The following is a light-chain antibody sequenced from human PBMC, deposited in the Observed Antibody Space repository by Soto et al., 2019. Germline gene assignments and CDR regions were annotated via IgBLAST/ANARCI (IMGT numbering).Light chain of an antibody. CDR3: QQYGSSPFT. CDR1: QSVSRNY. V-gene: IGKV3-20*01. Sequence: EIVLTQSPGTLSLSPGERATLSCRASQSVSRNYLTWYQQKPGQAPRLLIYAASSRATGIPDRFSGSGSGTDFTLTIGRLEPADFAVYYCQQYGSSPFTFGPGTKVDI. J-gene: IGKJ3*01. CDR2: AAS.